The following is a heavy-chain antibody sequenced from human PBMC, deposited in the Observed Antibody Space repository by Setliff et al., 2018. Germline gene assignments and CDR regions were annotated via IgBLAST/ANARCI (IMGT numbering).Heavy chain of an antibody. CDR2: INAANENT. Sequence: GASVKVSCKASGYTFSSYPMHWVRQAPGQRLEWMGWINAANENTQYSKKFQGRLTITRDTSANTAYMELSSLRSEDTALYYCARYNWNTNWFDPWGQGTLVTVSS. CDR3: ARYNWNTNWFDP. CDR1: GYTFSSYP. V-gene: IGHV1-3*01. D-gene: IGHD1-20*01. J-gene: IGHJ5*02.